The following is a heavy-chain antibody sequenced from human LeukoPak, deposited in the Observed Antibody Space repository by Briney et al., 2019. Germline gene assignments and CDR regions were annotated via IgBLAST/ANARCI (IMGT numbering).Heavy chain of an antibody. CDR2: ISPSGGST. D-gene: IGHD6-19*01. Sequence: GASVKVSCKASGYTFTDYYIHWVRQAPGQGPEWMGVISPSGGSTTYAQKFQGRVTLTRDMSTSTDYLELSSLRSEDTAVYYCARESGQWLVLSPHRPFDYWGQGTLVTVSS. J-gene: IGHJ4*02. V-gene: IGHV1-46*01. CDR3: ARESGQWLVLSPHRPFDY. CDR1: GYTFTDYY.